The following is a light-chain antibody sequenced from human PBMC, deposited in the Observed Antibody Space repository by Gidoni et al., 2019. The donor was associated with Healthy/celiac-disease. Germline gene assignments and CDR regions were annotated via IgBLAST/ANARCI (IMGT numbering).Light chain of an antibody. J-gene: IGLJ2*01. CDR3: QAWDSSTARVV. CDR2: QDS. CDR1: KLGDKY. Sequence: SYELTQPRSVSVSPGQTASITCSGDKLGDKYACWYQQKPGQSPVLVIYQDSKRPSGFPERFSGSNSGNTATLTISGTQAMDEADYYCQAWDSSTARVVFGGGTKLTVL. V-gene: IGLV3-1*01.